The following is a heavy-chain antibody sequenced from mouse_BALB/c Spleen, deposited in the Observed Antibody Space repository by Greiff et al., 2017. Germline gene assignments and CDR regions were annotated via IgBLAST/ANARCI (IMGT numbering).Heavy chain of an antibody. CDR1: GYTFSSYW. J-gene: IGHJ2*01. Sequence: VKVVESGAELMKPGASVKISCKATGYTFSSYWIEWVKQRPGHGLEWIGEILPGSGSTNYNEKFKGKATFTADTSSNTAYMQLSSLTSEDSAVYYCARGGFTTVVPYFDYWGQGTTLTVSS. CDR3: ARGGFTTVVPYFDY. V-gene: IGHV1-9*01. CDR2: ILPGSGST. D-gene: IGHD1-1*01.